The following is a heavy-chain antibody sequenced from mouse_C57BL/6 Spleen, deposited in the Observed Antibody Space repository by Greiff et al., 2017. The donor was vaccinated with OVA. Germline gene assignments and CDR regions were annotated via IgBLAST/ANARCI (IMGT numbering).Heavy chain of an antibody. CDR3: ARFDYDEGWFAY. CDR1: GYAFSSSW. J-gene: IGHJ3*01. CDR2: IYPGDGDT. D-gene: IGHD2-4*01. Sequence: VQVVESGPELVKPGASVKISCKASGYAFSSSWMNWVKQRPGKGLEWIGRIYPGDGDTNYNGKFKGKATLTADKSSSTAYMQLSSLTSEDSAVYCCARFDYDEGWFAYWGQGTLVTVSA. V-gene: IGHV1-82*01.